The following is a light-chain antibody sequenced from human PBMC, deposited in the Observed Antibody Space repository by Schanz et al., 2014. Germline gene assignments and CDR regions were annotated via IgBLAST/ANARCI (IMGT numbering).Light chain of an antibody. CDR2: DVS. CDR1: SSDVGGTNY. V-gene: IGLV2-14*01. J-gene: IGLJ2*01. CDR3: SSYTSSSDVV. Sequence: QSALTQPASVSGSPGQSITLSCTGTSSDVGGTNYVSWYQQHPGKVPKLMIYDVSIRPSGVSNRFSGSKSGTSASLAISGLQSEDEADYYCSSYTSSSDVVFGGGTKLTVL.